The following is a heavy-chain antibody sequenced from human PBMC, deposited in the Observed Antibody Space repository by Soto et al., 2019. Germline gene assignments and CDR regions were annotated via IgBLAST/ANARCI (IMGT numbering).Heavy chain of an antibody. CDR3: ASDGNP. Sequence: EVQLVESGGGLVQPGGSLRLSCAASGFTFSSYLMSWVRQAPGKGLEWVDNIKKDGSEKYYVDSVKGRFTISRDNAKNSLDMQMNSLRAEDTAVYYCASDGNPWGQGTLVTVSA. V-gene: IGHV3-7*01. D-gene: IGHD1-26*01. CDR2: IKKDGSEK. J-gene: IGHJ5*02. CDR1: GFTFSSYL.